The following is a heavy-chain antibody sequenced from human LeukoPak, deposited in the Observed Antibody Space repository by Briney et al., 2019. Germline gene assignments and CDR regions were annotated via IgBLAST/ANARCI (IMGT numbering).Heavy chain of an antibody. V-gene: IGHV3-7*04. Sequence: PGGSRRLSCAASGFTFSKFWMSWGRQAPGMGLEWVANIHPEGYEKYHVDSVKGRFTISRDNTKSLLHLEMDNLRVEDTAVYYCARGDDFSGDHWGQGTPVTVSS. CDR1: GFTFSKFW. CDR3: ARGDDFSGDH. J-gene: IGHJ4*02. CDR2: IHPEGYEK. D-gene: IGHD3/OR15-3a*01.